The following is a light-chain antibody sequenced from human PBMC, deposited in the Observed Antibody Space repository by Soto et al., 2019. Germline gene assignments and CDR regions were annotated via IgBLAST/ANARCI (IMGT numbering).Light chain of an antibody. CDR2: DVS. CDR3: SSFTTSSTYV. V-gene: IGLV2-18*02. CDR1: SSDVGSYNR. J-gene: IGLJ1*01. Sequence: QSALTQPPSVSGSPGQSVAISCTGTSSDVGSYNRVSWYQQPPGTAPKLMIYDVSNRHSGVPDRFSGSKSGNTSSLTISGLQAEDEADYYCSSFTTSSTYVFGTGTKVTVL.